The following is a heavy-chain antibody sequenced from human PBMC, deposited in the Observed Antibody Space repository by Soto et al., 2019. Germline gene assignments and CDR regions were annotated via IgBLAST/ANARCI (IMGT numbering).Heavy chain of an antibody. J-gene: IGHJ4*02. D-gene: IGHD2-2*01. CDR1: GFTFSDHY. CDR3: TRGPNSPAYYFDY. V-gene: IGHV3-72*01. CDR2: TRNKANSYTT. Sequence: GGSLRLSCAASGFTFSDHYMDWVRQAPGKGLEWVGRTRNKANSYTTEYAASVKGRFTISRDDSKNSAYLQMNSLKTEDTAVYYCTRGPNSPAYYFDYWGQGTLVTVSS.